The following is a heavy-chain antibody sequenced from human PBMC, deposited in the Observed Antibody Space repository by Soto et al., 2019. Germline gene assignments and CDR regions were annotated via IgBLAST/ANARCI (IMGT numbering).Heavy chain of an antibody. Sequence: KPSETLSLTCSVSGGSISSGDYYWRWIRQPPGKGLEWIGYIYYSGSTYYNPSLKSRVTISVDTSKNQFSLKLSSVTAADTAVYYCARDRITMVRGVIYYYYYGMDVWGQGTTVT. D-gene: IGHD3-10*01. CDR1: GGSISSGDYY. J-gene: IGHJ6*02. V-gene: IGHV4-30-4*01. CDR3: ARDRITMVRGVIYYYYYGMDV. CDR2: IYYSGST.